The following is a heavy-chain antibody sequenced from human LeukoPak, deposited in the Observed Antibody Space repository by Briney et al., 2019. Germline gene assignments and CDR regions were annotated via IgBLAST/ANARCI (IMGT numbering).Heavy chain of an antibody. CDR3: ARNYGDSNKYYFDY. D-gene: IGHD4-17*01. V-gene: IGHV3-30-3*01. CDR2: ISYDGSNK. Sequence: GGSLRLSCAASGFTFSSYAMHWVRQVPGKGLEWVAVISYDGSNKYYADSVKGRFTISRDNSKNTLYLQMNSLRAEDTAVYYCARNYGDSNKYYFDYWGQGTLVTVSS. CDR1: GFTFSSYA. J-gene: IGHJ4*02.